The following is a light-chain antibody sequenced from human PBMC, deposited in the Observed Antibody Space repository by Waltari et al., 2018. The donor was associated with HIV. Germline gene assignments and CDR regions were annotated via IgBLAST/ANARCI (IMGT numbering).Light chain of an antibody. J-gene: IGLJ3*02. CDR2: EAT. V-gene: IGLV2-8*01. CDR1: ISDLVGYNY. CDR3: SAYAGSNNWV. Sequence: QPALTQPPSASGSPGQSVTISCSRTISDLVGYNYVSWYQQYPGKAPKLMIYEATKRPSGVPDRFSGSKSDNTASLTVSGLQAEDEADYYCSAYAGSNNWVFGGGTKLTVL.